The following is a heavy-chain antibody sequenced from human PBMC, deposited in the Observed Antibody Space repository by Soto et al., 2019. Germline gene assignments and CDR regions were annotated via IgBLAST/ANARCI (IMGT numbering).Heavy chain of an antibody. V-gene: IGHV4-34*01. CDR2: INHSGST. J-gene: IGHJ6*02. CDR3: ARRLRNYYYYGMDV. Sequence: SLTCAVYGGSFSGYYWSWIRQPPGKGLEWIGEINHSGSTNYNPSLKSRVTISVDTSKNQFSLKLSSVTAADTAVYYCARRLRNYYYYGMDVWGQGTTVTVSS. CDR1: GGSFSGYY.